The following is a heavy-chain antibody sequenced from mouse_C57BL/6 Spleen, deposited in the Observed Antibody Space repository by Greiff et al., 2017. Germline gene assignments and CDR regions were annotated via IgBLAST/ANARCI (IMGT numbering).Heavy chain of an antibody. CDR2: IRLKSDNYAT. J-gene: IGHJ1*03. V-gene: IGHV6-3*01. D-gene: IGHD2-4*01. CDR3: TSDYDYDGVYFDV. Sequence: EVKVEESGGGLVQPGGSMKLSCVASGFTFSNYWMNWVRQSPEKGLEWVAQIRLKSDNYATHYAESVQGRFTISRDDSKSSVYLQMDNLRAEDTGIYYCTSDYDYDGVYFDVWGTGTTVTVSS. CDR1: GFTFSNYW.